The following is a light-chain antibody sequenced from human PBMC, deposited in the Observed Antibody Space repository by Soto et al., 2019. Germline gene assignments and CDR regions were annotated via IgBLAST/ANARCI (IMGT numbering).Light chain of an antibody. CDR1: QSVSNNY. J-gene: IGKJ1*01. CDR3: QQYGSSGT. Sequence: EIVLTQSPATLSLSPVERATLSCRASQSVSNNYLAWYQQKPGQAPRLLIYGASNRATGIPDRFSGSGSGTDFTLTISRLEPEDIAVYYCQQYGSSGTFGQGTKVDI. CDR2: GAS. V-gene: IGKV3-20*01.